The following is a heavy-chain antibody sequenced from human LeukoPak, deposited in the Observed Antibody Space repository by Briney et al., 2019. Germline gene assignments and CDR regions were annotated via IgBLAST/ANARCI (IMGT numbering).Heavy chain of an antibody. J-gene: IGHJ3*02. D-gene: IGHD2-2*01. CDR2: INPSGGST. CDR1: GYTFTSYY. CDR3: VLDCSSTSCSDAFDI. V-gene: IGHV1-46*01. Sequence: ASVKVSCKASGYTFTSYYMHWVRQAPGQGLEWMGIINPSGGSTSYAQKFQGRVTMTRDTSTSTVYMELSSLRSEDTAVYYCVLDCSSTSCSDAFDIWGQGTMVTVSS.